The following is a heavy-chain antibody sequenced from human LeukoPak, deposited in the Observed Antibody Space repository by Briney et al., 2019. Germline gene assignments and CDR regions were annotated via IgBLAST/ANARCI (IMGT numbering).Heavy chain of an antibody. Sequence: VSVKVSCKASGYTFTGYYMHWVRQAPGQGLEWMGWINPNSGGTNYAQKFQGRVTMTRDTSISTAYMELSRLRSDDTAVYYCARKAGSVAGGGRERRDGYNYWNYWGQGTLVTVSS. CDR1: GYTFTGYY. CDR3: ARKAGSVAGGGRERRDGYNYWNY. CDR2: INPNSGGT. D-gene: IGHD5-24*01. V-gene: IGHV1-2*02. J-gene: IGHJ4*02.